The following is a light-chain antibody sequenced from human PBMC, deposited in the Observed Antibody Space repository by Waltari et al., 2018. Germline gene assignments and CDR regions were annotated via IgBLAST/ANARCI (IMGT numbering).Light chain of an antibody. J-gene: IGKJ1*01. CDR3: QQYDNWLGT. Sequence: IVMTQSPATLSVFPGERATLSCRASQSIRSNLAWYQHKPGQAPRLLIYGASTRATGIPARFSGSGSGTEFTLTISSLQSEDCAVYFCQQYDNWLGTFGQGTKVEIK. CDR2: GAS. V-gene: IGKV3-15*01. CDR1: QSIRSN.